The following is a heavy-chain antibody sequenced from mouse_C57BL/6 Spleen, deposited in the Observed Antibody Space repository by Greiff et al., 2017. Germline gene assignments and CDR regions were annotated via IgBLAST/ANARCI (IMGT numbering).Heavy chain of an antibody. CDR2: IHPNSGST. V-gene: IGHV1-64*01. Sequence: VQLQQPGAELVKPGASVKLSCKASGYTFTSYWMHWVKQRPGQGLEWIGMIHPNSGSTNYNEKFKSKATLTVDKSSSTAYMQLSSLTSEDSAVYYCAREDSTGTDFDYWGQGTTLTVSS. D-gene: IGHD4-1*02. CDR1: GYTFTSYW. J-gene: IGHJ2*01. CDR3: AREDSTGTDFDY.